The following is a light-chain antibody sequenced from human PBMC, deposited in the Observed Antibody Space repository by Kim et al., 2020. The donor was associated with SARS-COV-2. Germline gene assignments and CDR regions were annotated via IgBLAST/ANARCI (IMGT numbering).Light chain of an antibody. J-gene: IGKJ5*01. CDR3: QQYRNLRRIN. CDR1: QSVARD. CDR2: DAS. Sequence: EIVLTQSPATLSLSPGERATLSCRASQSVARDLAWYQQKPGQAPRLVIYDASTRVTGIPPRFGGSGSETDFTLTIISLEPEDFAIYYSQQYRNLRRINVAQGTRLEIK. V-gene: IGKV3-11*01.